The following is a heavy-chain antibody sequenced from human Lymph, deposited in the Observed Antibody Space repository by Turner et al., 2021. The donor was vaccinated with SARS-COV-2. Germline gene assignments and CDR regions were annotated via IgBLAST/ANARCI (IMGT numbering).Heavy chain of an antibody. D-gene: IGHD3-3*01. CDR1: GYSFTTYW. CDR3: ARREWGGSLGHIDY. CDR2: IYPGDSDT. J-gene: IGHJ4*02. Sequence: EVQLVQSGAGVKKHGESMKISCRPSGYSFTTYWIGWVRQMPGKGLEGMGIIYPGDSDTRYSPSFQGQVTISADKSISTAYLQWSSLKASDTAMYYCARREWGGSLGHIDYWGQGTLVTVSS. V-gene: IGHV5-51*01.